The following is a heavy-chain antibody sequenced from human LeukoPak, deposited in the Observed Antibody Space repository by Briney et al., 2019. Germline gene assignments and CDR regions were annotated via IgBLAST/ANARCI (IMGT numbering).Heavy chain of an antibody. V-gene: IGHV3-7*01. CDR3: ARDLGEYSGYGADY. CDR1: GFTFSRYW. J-gene: IGHJ4*02. D-gene: IGHD5-12*01. CDR2: LKEDGSEK. Sequence: GGSLRLSCAASGFTFSRYWMSWVRQAPGKGLGWVANLKEDGSEKYYVDSVKGRFTISRDNAKNSLYLQMNNLRAEDTAVYYCARDLGEYSGYGADYWGQGTLVTVSS.